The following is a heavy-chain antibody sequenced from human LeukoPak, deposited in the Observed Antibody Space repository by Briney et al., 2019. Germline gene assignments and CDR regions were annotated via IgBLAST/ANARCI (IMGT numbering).Heavy chain of an antibody. V-gene: IGHV1-2*02. CDR1: GYTFTGYY. Sequence: ASVKVSCKASGYTFTGYYRNWVRRAPGQGLEWMGWINPNSGGTYYPQKFQGRVTMTRDTSISTAYMEMSRLRSDDTAVYYCASGLITASPPFSHYQYYMDVWGKGTTVTVSS. J-gene: IGHJ6*03. CDR2: INPNSGGT. D-gene: IGHD1-20*01. CDR3: ASGLITASPPFSHYQYYMDV.